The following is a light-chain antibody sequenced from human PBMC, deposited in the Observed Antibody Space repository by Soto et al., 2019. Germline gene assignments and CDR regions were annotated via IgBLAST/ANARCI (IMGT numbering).Light chain of an antibody. CDR3: QQHNHWPIP. J-gene: IGKJ5*01. V-gene: IGKV3D-15*01. CDR2: YIS. CDR1: QRFXSTY. Sequence: VLTQSAVALSVSPGERATLSCRASQRFXSTYLAWYKQKPGQAPRLRTYYISTMATGIPARLSGSGSGTEFTLTINSLQSEYSAVYYCQQHNHWPIPFGQGTRLEIK.